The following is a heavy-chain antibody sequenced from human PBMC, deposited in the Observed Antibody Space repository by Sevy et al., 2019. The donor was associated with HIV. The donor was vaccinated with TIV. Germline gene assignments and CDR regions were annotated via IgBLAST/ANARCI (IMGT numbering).Heavy chain of an antibody. CDR3: ARDLTIFGVIPDY. D-gene: IGHD3-3*01. CDR1: GYTFSSYY. Sequence: ASVKVSCKASGYTFSSYYMHWVRQAPGQGLEWMGIINPSGGSTSYAQKFQGRVTMTRDTSTSIVYMELSSLRSEDTAIYYCARDLTIFGVIPDYWGQGTLVTVSS. CDR2: INPSGGST. V-gene: IGHV1-46*01. J-gene: IGHJ4*02.